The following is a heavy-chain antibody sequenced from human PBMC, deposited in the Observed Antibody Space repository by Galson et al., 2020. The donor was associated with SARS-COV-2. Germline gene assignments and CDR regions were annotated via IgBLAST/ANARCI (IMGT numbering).Heavy chain of an antibody. J-gene: IGHJ5*02. D-gene: IGHD3-9*01. V-gene: IGHV6-1*01. CDR3: ARDSLEYYDILTGNPLGGWFDP. Sequence: SETLSLTCAISGDSVSSNSAAWNWIRQSPSRGLEWLGRTYYRSKWYNDYAVSVKSRITINPDTSKNQFSLQLNSVTPEDTAVYYCARDSLEYYDILTGNPLGGWFDPWGQGTLVTVSS. CDR1: GDSVSSNSAA. CDR2: TYYRSKWYN.